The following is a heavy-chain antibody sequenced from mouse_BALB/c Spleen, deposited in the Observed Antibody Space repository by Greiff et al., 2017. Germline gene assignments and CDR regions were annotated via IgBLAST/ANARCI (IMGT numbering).Heavy chain of an antibody. J-gene: IGHJ4*01. CDR1: GFTFSSYA. CDR3: ARVGYPDYYAMDY. CDR2: ISSGGST. V-gene: IGHV5-6-5*01. Sequence: EVMLVESGGGLVKPGGSLKLSCAASGFTFSSYAMSWVRQTPEKRLEWVASISSGGSTYYPDSVKGRFTISRDNARNILYLQMSSLRSEDTAMYYCARVGYPDYYAMDYWGQGTSVTVSS. D-gene: IGHD2-2*01.